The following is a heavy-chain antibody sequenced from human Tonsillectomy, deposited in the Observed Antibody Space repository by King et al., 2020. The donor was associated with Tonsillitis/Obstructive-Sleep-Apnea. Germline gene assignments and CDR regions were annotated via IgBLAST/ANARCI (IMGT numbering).Heavy chain of an antibody. CDR3: ARVPPTTAGGY. J-gene: IGHJ4*02. CDR2: ISSSGSTT. Sequence: VQLVESGGGLVQPGGSLRLSCAASGFTFSSYEMNWVRQAPGKGLEWVSYISSSGSTTYYADSVKGRFTISRDNAKNSLYLQMNSPRAEDTAVYYCARVPPTTAGGYWGQGTLVTVSS. CDR1: GFTFSSYE. V-gene: IGHV3-48*03. D-gene: IGHD1-1*01.